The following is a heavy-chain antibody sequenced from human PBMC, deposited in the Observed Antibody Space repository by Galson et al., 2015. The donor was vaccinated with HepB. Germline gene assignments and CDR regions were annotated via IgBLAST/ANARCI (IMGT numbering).Heavy chain of an antibody. CDR3: AGRYCSSTSCYAQEDY. D-gene: IGHD2-2*01. V-gene: IGHV1-69*13. CDR2: IIPIFGTA. CDR1: GGTSSSYA. Sequence: SVKVSCKAPGGTSSSYAISWVRQAPGQGLEWMGGIIPIFGTANYAQKFQGRVTITADESTSTAYMELSSLRSEDTAVYYCAGRYCSSTSCYAQEDYWGQGTLVTVSS. J-gene: IGHJ4*02.